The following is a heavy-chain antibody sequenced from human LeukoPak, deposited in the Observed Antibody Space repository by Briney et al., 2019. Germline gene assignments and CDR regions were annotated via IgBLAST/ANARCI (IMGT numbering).Heavy chain of an antibody. CDR2: IYVTGT. CDR3: ARHIGGGIEDMDV. J-gene: IGHJ6*03. Sequence: SETPSLTCTVSGGSIGTYYWSWVRQSPGTGLEWIGYIYVTGTRYNPYLQSRVTISVDRSRNQFFLKMTSVAAADTAVYYCARHIGGGIEDMDVWGRGTKVTVSS. D-gene: IGHD3-16*02. V-gene: IGHV4-59*08. CDR1: GGSIGTYY.